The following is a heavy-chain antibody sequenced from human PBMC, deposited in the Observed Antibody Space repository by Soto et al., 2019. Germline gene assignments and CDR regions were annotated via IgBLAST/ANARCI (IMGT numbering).Heavy chain of an antibody. Sequence: GGSLRLSCAASGFISSDHYMDWVRQAPRKGLEWVGRTRTKDNGYTTEYAASVKGRFTVSRDDSKKSLYLQMNSLKTEDTAVYYCANTVVRGLGTTVTVSS. V-gene: IGHV3-72*01. CDR1: GFISSDHY. CDR3: ANTVV. D-gene: IGHD3-10*01. CDR2: TRTKDNGYTT. J-gene: IGHJ6*01.